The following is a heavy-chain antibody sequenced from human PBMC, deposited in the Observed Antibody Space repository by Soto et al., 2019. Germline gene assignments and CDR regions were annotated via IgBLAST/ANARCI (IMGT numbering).Heavy chain of an antibody. J-gene: IGHJ5*02. D-gene: IGHD3-10*01. V-gene: IGHV4-39*01. Sequence: SETLSLTCTVSGDSISSSTYHWGWIRQPPGKGLEWIGSIYYSGSTYYNPSLKSRVTISVDTSKNQFSLKLSSVTDADTAVYYCERHWRSMTMAMGWFDTWGQGTLLTGS. CDR3: ERHWRSMTMAMGWFDT. CDR1: GDSISSSTYH. CDR2: IYYSGST.